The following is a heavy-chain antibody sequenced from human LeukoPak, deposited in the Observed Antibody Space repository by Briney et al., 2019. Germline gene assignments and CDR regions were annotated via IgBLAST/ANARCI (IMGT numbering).Heavy chain of an antibody. D-gene: IGHD4-17*01. CDR3: AGTAGDYDGLRI. CDR2: ISSSSSYI. CDR1: GFTFSSYS. J-gene: IGHJ4*02. Sequence: GGSLRLSCAASGFTFSSYSMNWVRQAPGKGLEWVSSISSSSSYIYYADSVEGRFTISRDNAKNSLYLQMNSLRAEDTAVYYCAGTAGDYDGLRIWGQGTLVTVSS. V-gene: IGHV3-21*01.